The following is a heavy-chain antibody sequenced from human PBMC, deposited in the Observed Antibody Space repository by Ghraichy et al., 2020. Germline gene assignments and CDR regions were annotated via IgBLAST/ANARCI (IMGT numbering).Heavy chain of an antibody. J-gene: IGHJ5*02. CDR2: IYYNGHT. V-gene: IGHV4-59*08. CDR3: ARHRSRNNDYFDP. D-gene: IGHD1-1*01. Sequence: SETLSLTCTVSTGSISGYYWSWIRQPPGKGLEWIGHIYYNGHTEYSPSLKGRVTMSADTSRNQLSLSLTSVTAADAAVYYCARHRSRNNDYFDPCGQGTLVTVAS. CDR1: TGSISGYY.